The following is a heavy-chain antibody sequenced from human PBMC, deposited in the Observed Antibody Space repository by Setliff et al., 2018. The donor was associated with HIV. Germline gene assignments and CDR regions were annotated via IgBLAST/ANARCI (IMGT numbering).Heavy chain of an antibody. CDR1: GFTFGDYV. CDR3: AKGTYSYDSSGPDY. D-gene: IGHD3-22*01. CDR2: ITGSGDYT. J-gene: IGHJ4*02. Sequence: PGGSLRLSCAASGFTFGDYVMNWVRQAPGKGLEWVSAITGSGDYTYYADSVKGHFTISRDNSQNTLYLQMNNLRAEDTAIYYCAKGTYSYDSSGPDYWGQGTLVTVSS. V-gene: IGHV3-23*01.